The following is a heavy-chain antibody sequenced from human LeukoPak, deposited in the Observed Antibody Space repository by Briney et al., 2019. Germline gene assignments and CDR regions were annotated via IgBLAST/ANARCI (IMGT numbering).Heavy chain of an antibody. J-gene: IGHJ4*02. V-gene: IGHV3-66*01. CDR3: ARDQSGTWTFDY. D-gene: IGHD1-26*01. CDR1: GLSVSHNY. CDR2: IRSDTGT. Sequence: GGSLRLSCAASGLSVSHNYMTWVRQAPGKGLQWVSMIRSDTGTDYADSVKGRFTISRDSSNNTLFLQMNSLRAEDTAVYYCARDQSGTWTFDYWGQGTLVTVSS.